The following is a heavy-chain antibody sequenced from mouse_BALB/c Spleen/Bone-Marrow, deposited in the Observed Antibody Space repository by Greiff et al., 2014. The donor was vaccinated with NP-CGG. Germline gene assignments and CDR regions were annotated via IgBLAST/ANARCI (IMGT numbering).Heavy chain of an antibody. CDR3: ARDTMDY. V-gene: IGHV1S56*01. CDR1: GYTFTSYY. J-gene: IGHJ4*01. CDR2: IYPGNVNT. Sequence: QVQLKESGPELVKPGASVRIYCKASGYTFTSYYIHWVKQRPGQGLEWIGWIYPGNVNTKYNEKFKGKATLTADKSSSTAYMQLSSLTSEDSAVYFCARDTMDYWGQGTSVTVSS.